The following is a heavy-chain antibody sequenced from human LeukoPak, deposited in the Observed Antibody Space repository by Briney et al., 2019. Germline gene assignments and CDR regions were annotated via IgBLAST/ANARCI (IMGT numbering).Heavy chain of an antibody. J-gene: IGHJ3*02. V-gene: IGHV1-69*05. D-gene: IGHD3-22*01. Sequence: SVKVSCKASGGTFSSYAISWVRQAPGQGLEWMGRIIPIFGTANYAQKFQGRVTITTDESTSTAYMGLSSLRSEDTAVYYCASWGAYYYDSSGWALDPFDIWGQGTMVTVSS. CDR1: GGTFSSYA. CDR2: IIPIFGTA. CDR3: ASWGAYYYDSSGWALDPFDI.